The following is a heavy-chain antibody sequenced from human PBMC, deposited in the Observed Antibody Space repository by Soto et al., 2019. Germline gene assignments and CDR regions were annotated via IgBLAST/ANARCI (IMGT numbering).Heavy chain of an antibody. D-gene: IGHD2-15*01. Sequence: VQLFESGGGLVEPGESLRLSCAASGFIFKDFAMSWVRQAPGKGLEWVSTITTSDDITYSADSVRGRFTISRDNSAITLVLQMSSLRGDDTATYYCTKGDSSGYFDPSAGYSTPDHWGQGTLVTVSS. CDR1: GFIFKDFA. V-gene: IGHV3-23*01. CDR3: TKGDSSGYFDPSAGYSTPDH. J-gene: IGHJ5*02. CDR2: ITTSDDIT.